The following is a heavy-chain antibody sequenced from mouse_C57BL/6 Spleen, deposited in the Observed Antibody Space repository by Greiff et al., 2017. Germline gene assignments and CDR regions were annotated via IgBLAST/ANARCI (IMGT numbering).Heavy chain of an antibody. CDR1: GYAFSSYW. CDR3: AGYYGNLYATDY. D-gene: IGHD2-1*01. J-gene: IGHJ4*01. Sequence: LQQSGASVKISCKASGYAFSSYWMNWVKQRPGKGLEWLGQIYPGDGDTNYNGKFKGKATLTADKSSSTAYMQLSSLTSEDSAVYFCAGYYGNLYATDYWGQGTSVTVSS. CDR2: IYPGDGDT. V-gene: IGHV1-80*01.